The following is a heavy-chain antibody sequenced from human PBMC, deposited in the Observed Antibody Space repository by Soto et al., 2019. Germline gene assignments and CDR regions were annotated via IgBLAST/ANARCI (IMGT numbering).Heavy chain of an antibody. V-gene: IGHV4-39*07. Sequence: SETRSLTCTVSGGSISSWSYYWGWIRPPPGKGLEWLGEVHHTGSATVNPSLNSRVTISVDTSKQQFSLGLSSVTAADTAVYYSARTNIGRDSWYIDVWGKGTTVTVSS. J-gene: IGHJ6*03. CDR2: VHHTGSA. D-gene: IGHD3-3*01. CDR1: GGSISSWSYY. CDR3: ARTNIGRDSWYIDV.